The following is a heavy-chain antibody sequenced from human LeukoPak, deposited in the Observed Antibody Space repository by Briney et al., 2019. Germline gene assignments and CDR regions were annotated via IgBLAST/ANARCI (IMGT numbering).Heavy chain of an antibody. V-gene: IGHV4-34*01. CDR2: INHSGST. J-gene: IGHJ4*02. CDR3: AILRSITMVRGVQDY. Sequence: SETLSLTCTVSRGSIRGYSWSWIRQPPGKGLEWIGEINHSGSTKYNPSLKSRVTISVDTSKNQFSLKLSSVTAADTAVYYCAILRSITMVRGVQDYWGQGTLVTVSS. D-gene: IGHD3-10*01. CDR1: RGSIRGYS.